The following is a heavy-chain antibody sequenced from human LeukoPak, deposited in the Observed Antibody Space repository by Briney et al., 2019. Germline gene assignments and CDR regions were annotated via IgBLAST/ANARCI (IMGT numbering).Heavy chain of an antibody. CDR2: ISDSGGST. CDR3: AKDEGPSTYYFDY. V-gene: IGHV3-23*01. D-gene: IGHD6-6*01. Sequence: GGSLRLSCAASGFTFSSYAMSWVRQAPGKGLEWVSAISDSGGSTYYADSVKGRFTISRDTSKNTLYLQMNSLRAEDTAVYYCAKDEGPSTYYFDYWGQGTLVTVSS. CDR1: GFTFSSYA. J-gene: IGHJ4*02.